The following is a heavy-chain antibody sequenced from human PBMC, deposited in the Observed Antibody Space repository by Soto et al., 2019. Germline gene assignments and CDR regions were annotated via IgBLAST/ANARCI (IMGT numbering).Heavy chain of an antibody. CDR1: GFTFSNFW. CDR3: ARDSPEMAGNYYHYGMDV. V-gene: IGHV3-7*01. Sequence: EVQLVESGGGLVQPGGSLRLSCAASGFTFSNFWMTWVRQAPGKGLEWVATIKQDGSEKHYVDSVKGRFSISRDNAKNSLDLQMNNLRVEDTAVYYCARDSPEMAGNYYHYGMDVWGRGTTITVSS. D-gene: IGHD6-19*01. CDR2: IKQDGSEK. J-gene: IGHJ6*02.